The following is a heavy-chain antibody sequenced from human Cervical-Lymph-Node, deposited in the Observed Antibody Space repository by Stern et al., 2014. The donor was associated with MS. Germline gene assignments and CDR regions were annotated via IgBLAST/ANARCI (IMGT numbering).Heavy chain of an antibody. J-gene: IGHJ4*02. Sequence: QVQLGQSGTEVKSPGAEVTISCKTSGYPFTSYFIHWIRQAPGQGIEWMGNGDPSGGPTIYSKNFQDKVTMTTDTSTTTVYMTLHRLTSEDTAMYYCTREKPSTYYFDYWGQGTLVTVSS. V-gene: IGHV1-46*01. CDR2: GDPSGGPT. CDR1: GYPFTSYF. CDR3: TREKPSTYYFDY.